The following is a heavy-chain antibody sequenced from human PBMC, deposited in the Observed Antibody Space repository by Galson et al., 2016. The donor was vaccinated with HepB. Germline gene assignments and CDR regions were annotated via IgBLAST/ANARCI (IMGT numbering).Heavy chain of an antibody. CDR2: ISHSGSA. V-gene: IGHV4-31*02. CDR1: GFTFSNYG. CDR3: ATSWYYDSWSGHSHEGWFDP. D-gene: IGHD3-3*01. J-gene: IGHJ5*02. Sequence: LRLSCAASGFTFSNYGMHWVRQHPGQGLEWIGYISHSGSAYYNLSLRSRLTISVDTSKNQFSLKLSSVTAADTSIYYCATSWYYDSWSGHSHEGWFDPWGQGILVTVSS.